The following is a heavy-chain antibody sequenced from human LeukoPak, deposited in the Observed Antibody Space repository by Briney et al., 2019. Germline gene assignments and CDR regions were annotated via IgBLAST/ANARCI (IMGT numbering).Heavy chain of an antibody. J-gene: IGHJ3*02. Sequence: PGGSLRLSCAASGFTFSSYWMHWVRQAPGKGLVWVSRINSDGSSTSYADSVKGRFTISRDNANNSLFLQMNSLRAEDTAVYYCARIYSSGRGNDALDIWGQGTMVSVSS. CDR1: GFTFSSYW. CDR3: ARIYSSGRGNDALDI. CDR2: INSDGSST. D-gene: IGHD6-19*01. V-gene: IGHV3-74*01.